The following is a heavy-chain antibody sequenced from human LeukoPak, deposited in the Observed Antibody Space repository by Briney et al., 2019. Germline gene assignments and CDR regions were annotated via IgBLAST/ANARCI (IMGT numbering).Heavy chain of an antibody. J-gene: IGHJ1*01. D-gene: IGHD3-10*02. CDR2: ISSSTSTI. Sequence: GGSLRLSCAASGFTFSTYSMNWVRQAPGKGLEWVSYISSSTSTIYYADSVKGRFTISRDNAKNSLYLQMNSLRAEDTAVYYCARGLELLCALWGQGTLVTVSS. V-gene: IGHV3-48*01. CDR1: GFTFSTYS. CDR3: ARGLELLCAL.